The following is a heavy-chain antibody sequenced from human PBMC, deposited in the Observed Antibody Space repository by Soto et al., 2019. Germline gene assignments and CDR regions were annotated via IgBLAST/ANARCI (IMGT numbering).Heavy chain of an antibody. D-gene: IGHD3-3*01. CDR2: ISSSSSYI. J-gene: IGHJ4*02. CDR1: GFTFSSYS. V-gene: IGHV3-21*04. CDR3: AGHYDFWSGYPARFDY. Sequence: GGSLRLSCAASGFTFSSYSMNWVRQAPGKGLEWVSSISSSSSYIYYADSVKGRFTISRDNAKNSLYLQMNSLRAEDTAVYYCAGHYDFWSGYPARFDYWGQGTLVTVSS.